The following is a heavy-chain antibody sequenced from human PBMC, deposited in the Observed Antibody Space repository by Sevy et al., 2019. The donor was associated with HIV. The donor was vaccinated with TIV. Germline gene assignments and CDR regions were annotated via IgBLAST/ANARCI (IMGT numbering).Heavy chain of an antibody. Sequence: GSSLRLSCAASGFTVSDNYIHWVRLAPGKGRGGVSVIYRGGGTYYADSVKGRFIISRDNSMNTVYLQMNSLRAEDTAVYYCARGDYGGHVGNLDYWGQGTLVTVSS. D-gene: IGHD4-17*01. J-gene: IGHJ4*02. V-gene: IGHV3-53*01. CDR3: ARGDYGGHVGNLDY. CDR1: GFTVSDNY. CDR2: IYRGGGT.